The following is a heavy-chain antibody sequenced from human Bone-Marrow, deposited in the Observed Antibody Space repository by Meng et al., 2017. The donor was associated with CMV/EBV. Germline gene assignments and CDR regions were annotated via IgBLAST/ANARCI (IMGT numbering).Heavy chain of an antibody. J-gene: IGHJ4*02. CDR2: MNPNSGNT. CDR1: GYTFTSYD. D-gene: IGHD6-25*01. CDR3: ARGRGKCVSSGCRFDY. V-gene: IGHV1-8*03. Sequence: ASVKVSCKASGYTFTSYDINWVRQATGQGLEWMGWMNPNSGNTGYAQKFQGRVTITRNTSISTAYMELSSLRSEDTAVYYCARGRGKCVSSGCRFDYWGQGTLVTVSS.